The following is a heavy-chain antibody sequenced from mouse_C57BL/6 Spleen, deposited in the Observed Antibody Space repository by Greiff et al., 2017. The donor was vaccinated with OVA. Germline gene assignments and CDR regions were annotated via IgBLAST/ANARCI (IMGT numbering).Heavy chain of an antibody. Sequence: VQLQESGAELVRPGASVTLSCKASGYTFTDYEMHWVKQTPVHGLEWIGAIDPETGGTAYNQKFKGKAILTADKSSSTAYMELRSLTSEDSAVYYCTRGIEGCDYWGQGTTLTVSS. CDR2: IDPETGGT. V-gene: IGHV1-15*01. CDR1: GYTFTDYE. CDR3: TRGIEGCDY. J-gene: IGHJ2*01.